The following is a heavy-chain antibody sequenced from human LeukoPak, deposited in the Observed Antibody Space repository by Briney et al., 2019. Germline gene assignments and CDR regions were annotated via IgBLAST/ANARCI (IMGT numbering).Heavy chain of an antibody. D-gene: IGHD4-17*01. Sequence: EGSLRLSCAASGFSFGSYWMTWVRQAPGKGLEWMANIKEDGSEKYYVESVKGRFTISRDNAKNSLYLQMDSLRVEDTALYYCARYGDDDTPGLNWGQGTLVTVSS. CDR1: GFSFGSYW. J-gene: IGHJ4*02. CDR2: IKEDGSEK. CDR3: ARYGDDDTPGLN. V-gene: IGHV3-7*04.